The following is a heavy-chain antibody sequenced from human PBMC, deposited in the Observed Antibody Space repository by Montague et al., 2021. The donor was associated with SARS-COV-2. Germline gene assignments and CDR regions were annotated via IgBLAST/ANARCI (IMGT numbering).Heavy chain of an antibody. D-gene: IGHD5-12*01. CDR3: ARAVIYGGYAFAYFDF. Sequence: TLSLTCTVSGGSISSDSYYWSWIRQPAGKGLEWIGRVYTTGGTNYNPSLKSRVTISGDTSRNQFSLGLTSVTAADTAMYYCARAVIYGGYAFAYFDFWGQGVLVTVSS. V-gene: IGHV4-61*02. CDR1: GGSISSDSYY. CDR2: VYTTGGT. J-gene: IGHJ4*02.